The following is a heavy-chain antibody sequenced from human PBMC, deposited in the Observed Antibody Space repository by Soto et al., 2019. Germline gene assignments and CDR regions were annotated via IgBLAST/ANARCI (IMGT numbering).Heavy chain of an antibody. D-gene: IGHD1-20*01. V-gene: IGHV3-23*01. J-gene: IGHJ4*02. CDR2: ISGIGGST. CDR1: GFTFSKYS. Sequence: EVQLLESGGGLVQPGGSLRISCAASGFTFSKYSMSWVRQAPGKGLEWVSGISGIGGSTYYADSVKGRFTISRYNSKNTLYLQMNSRRAEDTSVYSCAKSYGDTWKLYYFDYWGQGTLVTVSS. CDR3: AKSYGDTWKLYYFDY.